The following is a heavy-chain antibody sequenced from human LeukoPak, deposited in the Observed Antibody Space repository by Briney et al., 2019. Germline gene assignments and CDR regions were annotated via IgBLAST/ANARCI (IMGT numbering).Heavy chain of an antibody. J-gene: IGHJ4*02. D-gene: IGHD3-9*01. Sequence: SETLSLTCTVSGGSISNYYWSWIRQPPGKGLEWIGYIYYSGSTYYNPSLKSRVTISVDTSKNQFSLKLSSVTAADTAVYYCARVGYYDILTGYLGYFDYWGQGTLVTVSS. CDR2: IYYSGST. V-gene: IGHV4-59*12. CDR3: ARVGYYDILTGYLGYFDY. CDR1: GGSISNYY.